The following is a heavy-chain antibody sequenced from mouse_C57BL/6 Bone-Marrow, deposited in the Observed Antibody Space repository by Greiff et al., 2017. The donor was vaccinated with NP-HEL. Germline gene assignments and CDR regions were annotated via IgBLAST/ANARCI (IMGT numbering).Heavy chain of an antibody. CDR1: GYTFTSYW. J-gene: IGHJ3*01. CDR2: IDPSDSYT. D-gene: IGHD1-1*01. CDR3: ARGDYYGGSRPWFAY. V-gene: IGHV1-59*01. Sequence: QVQLQQPGAELVRPGTSVKLSCKASGYTFTSYWMHWVKQRPGQGLEWIGVIDPSDSYTNYNQKFKGKATLTVDTSSSTAYMQLSSLTSEDSAVYYCARGDYYGGSRPWFAYWGQGTLVTVSA.